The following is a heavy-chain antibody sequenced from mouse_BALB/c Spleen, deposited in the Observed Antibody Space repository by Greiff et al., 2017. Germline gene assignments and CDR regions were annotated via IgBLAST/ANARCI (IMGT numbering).Heavy chain of an antibody. J-gene: IGHJ4*01. CDR1: GFTFSSYA. CDR2: ISSGGST. CDR3: ARNLRYAMDY. Sequence: EVKLVESGGGLVKPGGSLKLSCAASGFTFSSYAMSWVRQTPEKRLEWVASISSGGSTYYPDSVKGRFTISRDNARNILYLQMSSLRSEDTAMYYCARNLRYAMDYWGQGTSVTVSS. V-gene: IGHV5-6-5*01. D-gene: IGHD1-1*01.